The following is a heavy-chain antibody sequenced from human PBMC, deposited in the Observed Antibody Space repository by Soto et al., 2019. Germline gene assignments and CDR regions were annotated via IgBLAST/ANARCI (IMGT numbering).Heavy chain of an antibody. V-gene: IGHV1-18*04. D-gene: IGHD2-15*01. J-gene: IGHJ5*02. CDR2: ISGYNGNT. CDR3: ARRGGSCSGGSCPPVWSDH. Sequence: ASVNVSCKASGYTFTSYGISWVRQAPGQGLEWMGWISGYNGNTNYAQKLQGRVTMTTDTSTSTAYMELRSLRSDDTAVYYCARRGGSCSGGSCPPVWSDHWGQGTLVTVFS. CDR1: GYTFTSYG.